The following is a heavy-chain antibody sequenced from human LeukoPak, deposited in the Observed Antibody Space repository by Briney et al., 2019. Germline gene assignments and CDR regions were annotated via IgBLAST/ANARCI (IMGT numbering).Heavy chain of an antibody. CDR1: GGSISSGGYS. D-gene: IGHD4-17*01. Sequence: SQTLSLTCAVSGGSISSGGYSWSWIRQPPGKGLEWIGYIYHSGSTYYNPSLKSRVTISVDRSKNQFSLKLSSVTAADAAVYYCARLDYEDWFDPWGQGTLVTVSS. V-gene: IGHV4-30-2*01. CDR2: IYHSGST. J-gene: IGHJ5*02. CDR3: ARLDYEDWFDP.